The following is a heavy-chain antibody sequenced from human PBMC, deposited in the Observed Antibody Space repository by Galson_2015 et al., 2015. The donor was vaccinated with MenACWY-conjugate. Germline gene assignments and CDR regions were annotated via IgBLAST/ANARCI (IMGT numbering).Heavy chain of an antibody. Sequence: SETLSLTCTVSGGSISSYYWSWIRQPPGKGVEWIGYIYYSGSTNYNPSLKSRVTISVDTSNNQFSLKLSSLTAAETAVYYCAGGAYYDSSGYYYYYYYYGMYVWGQGTTVTVSS. J-gene: IGHJ6*02. V-gene: IGHV4-59*01. CDR2: IYYSGST. CDR3: AGGAYYDSSGYYYYYYYYGMYV. D-gene: IGHD3-22*01. CDR1: GGSISSYY.